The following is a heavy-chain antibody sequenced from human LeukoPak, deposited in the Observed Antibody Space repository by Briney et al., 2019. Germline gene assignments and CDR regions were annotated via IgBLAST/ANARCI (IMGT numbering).Heavy chain of an antibody. J-gene: IGHJ6*03. CDR2: IYPGDSDT. CDR3: ARGSGWTYYYMDV. CDR1: GYSFTSYS. Sequence: GESLQISCKGSGYSFTSYSIGWVRQMPGKGLEWMGIIYPGDSDTRYSPSFQGQVTISADKSISTAYLQWSSLKASDTAMYYCARGSGWTYYYMDVWGKGTTVTVSS. V-gene: IGHV5-51*01. D-gene: IGHD6-19*01.